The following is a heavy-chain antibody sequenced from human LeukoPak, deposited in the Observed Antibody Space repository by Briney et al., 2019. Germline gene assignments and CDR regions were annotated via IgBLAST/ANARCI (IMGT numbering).Heavy chain of an antibody. CDR1: GFTFSSYA. CDR3: AKGTVWWYYFGY. V-gene: IGHV3-23*01. CDR2: ISGSGGST. Sequence: PGGSLRLSCAASGFTFSSYAMSWVRQAPGKGLEWVSAISGSGGSTYYADSVKGRFTISRDNSKNTLYLQMNSLRAEDTAVYYRAKGTVWWYYFGYWGQGTLVTVSS. J-gene: IGHJ4*02. D-gene: IGHD2-8*02.